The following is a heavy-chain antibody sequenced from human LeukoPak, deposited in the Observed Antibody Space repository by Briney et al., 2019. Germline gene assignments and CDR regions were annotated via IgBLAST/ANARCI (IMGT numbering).Heavy chain of an antibody. V-gene: IGHV4-38-2*01. CDR1: GYSISNGYY. CDR2: IHHSGCT. Sequence: PSETLSLTCAVSGYSISNGYYWGWIRQPPGKGLEWIGSIHHSGCTFYNPSLKSRVTISLDTPKNLFSLNMTSVTAADTAVYYCVRGPPRFVSYWGQGTLVTVSS. J-gene: IGHJ4*02. CDR3: VRGPPRFVSY. D-gene: IGHD5-24*01.